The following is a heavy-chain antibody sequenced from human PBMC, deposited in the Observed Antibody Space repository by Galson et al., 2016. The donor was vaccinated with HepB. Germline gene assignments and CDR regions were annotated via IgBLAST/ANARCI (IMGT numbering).Heavy chain of an antibody. CDR3: ARDLTMVTTGWFDP. CDR2: IYYSGST. J-gene: IGHJ5*02. V-gene: IGHV4-59*01. Sequence: CTVSGGSMSTYYWSWIRQPPGKGLEWIGYIYYSGSTNYSPSLKSRVTISVDTSKNQFSLKLSSVTAADTAVYYCARDLTMVTTGWFDPWGQGTLVTVSS. D-gene: IGHD5-18*01. CDR1: GGSMSTYY.